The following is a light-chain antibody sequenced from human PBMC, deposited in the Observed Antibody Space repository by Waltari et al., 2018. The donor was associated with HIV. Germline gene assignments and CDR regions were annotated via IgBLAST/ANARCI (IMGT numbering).Light chain of an antibody. V-gene: IGKV1-27*01. Sequence: IQLTKSPSSLSASFGDRVTIPCRASQGISNYLAWYQQKPGKPPKLLIYAASTLQLGVASRFNGSGTGTDFTLTISSMRPEDFATYYCQKYSNAPFSFGPGTTVDIK. CDR3: QKYSNAPFS. CDR1: QGISNY. CDR2: AAS. J-gene: IGKJ3*01.